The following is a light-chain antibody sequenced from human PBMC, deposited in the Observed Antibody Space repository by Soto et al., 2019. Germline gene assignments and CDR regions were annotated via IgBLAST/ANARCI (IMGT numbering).Light chain of an antibody. J-gene: IGKJ2*01. V-gene: IGKV1-39*01. CDR2: AAS. CDR1: QNSSDY. CDR3: QQTYTSPYT. Sequence: DTQMTQSPSSLSASVGDRVTLTCRASQNSSDYLNWYLQKPGKAPKLLIYAASTLQSGVTSRFRGSGSGTDFSLTISSLQPEDFANYYCQQTYTSPYTFGQGTKLEIK.